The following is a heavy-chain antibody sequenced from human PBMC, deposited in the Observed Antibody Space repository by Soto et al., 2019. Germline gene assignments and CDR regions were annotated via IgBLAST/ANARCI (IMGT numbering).Heavy chain of an antibody. CDR1: GFTFSSYG. CDR2: ISYDGSNK. V-gene: IGHV3-30*18. D-gene: IGHD3-3*02. Sequence: PGGSLRLSCAASGFTFSSYGMHWVRQAPGKGLEWVAVISYDGSNKYYADSVKGRFTISRDNSKNTLYLQMNSLRAEDTAVYYCAKAHSIAFYYYYGMDVWGQGTTVTVSS. CDR3: AKAHSIAFYYYYGMDV. J-gene: IGHJ6*02.